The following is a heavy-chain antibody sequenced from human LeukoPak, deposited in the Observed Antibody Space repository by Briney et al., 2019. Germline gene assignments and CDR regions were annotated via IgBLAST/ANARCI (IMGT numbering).Heavy chain of an antibody. CDR1: GGSISSYY. J-gene: IGHJ6*02. D-gene: IGHD6-13*01. CDR3: ARHWGSSVGMDV. CDR2: IYYSGST. Sequence: SETLSLTCTVSGGSISSYYWSWIRQPPGKGLEWIGYIYYSGSTNYNPSLKSRVTISVDTSKNQFSLKLSSVTAADTAVYYCARHWGSSVGMDVWGQGTTVTVSS. V-gene: IGHV4-59*08.